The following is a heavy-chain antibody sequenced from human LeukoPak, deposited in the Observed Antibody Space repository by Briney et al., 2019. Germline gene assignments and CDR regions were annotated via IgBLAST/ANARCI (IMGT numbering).Heavy chain of an antibody. CDR2: ISSSSSYI. J-gene: IGHJ4*02. CDR3: ARDFVFSGFWFGELDDY. CDR1: GFTFSSYS. Sequence: GGSLRLSCAAYGFTFSSYSMNWVRQAQGKGLEWVSSISSSSSYIYYADSVKGRLTISRDNAKNSLYLQMNSLRAEDTAVYYFARDFVFSGFWFGELDDYWGQGTLVTVSS. V-gene: IGHV3-21*01. D-gene: IGHD3-10*01.